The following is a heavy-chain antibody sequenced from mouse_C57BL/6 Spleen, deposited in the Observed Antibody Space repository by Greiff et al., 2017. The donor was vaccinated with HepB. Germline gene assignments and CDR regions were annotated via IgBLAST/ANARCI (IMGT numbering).Heavy chain of an antibody. J-gene: IGHJ2*01. CDR1: GYTFTSYD. CDR3: ASSSTGTNFDY. V-gene: IGHV1-85*01. D-gene: IGHD4-1*02. Sequence: VQLQESGPELVKPGASVKLSCKASGYTFTSYDINWVKQRPGQGLEWIGWIYPRDGSTKYNEKFKGKATLTVDTSSSTAYMELHSLTSEDSAVYFCASSSTGTNFDYWGQGTTLTVSS. CDR2: IYPRDGST.